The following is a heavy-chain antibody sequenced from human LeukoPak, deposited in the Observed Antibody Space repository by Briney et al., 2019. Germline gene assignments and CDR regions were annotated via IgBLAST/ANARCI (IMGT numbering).Heavy chain of an antibody. J-gene: IGHJ3*01. D-gene: IGHD6-13*01. V-gene: IGHV4-34*01. CDR3: ARISSSNWYNERGAFDV. Sequence: SEALSLTCAVYGGSFSGYYWSWIRQPPGKGLEWIGEINHSGSTNYNPSLQSRVTISVDTSKNQFSLKLRSVTAADTAVYYCARISSSNWYNERGAFDVWGQGTMVTVSS. CDR2: INHSGST. CDR1: GGSFSGYY.